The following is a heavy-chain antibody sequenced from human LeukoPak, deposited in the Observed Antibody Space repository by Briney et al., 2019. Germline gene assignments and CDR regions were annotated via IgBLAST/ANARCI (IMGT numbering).Heavy chain of an antibody. CDR2: INHSGST. CDR1: GGSFSGYY. CDR3: ARHTYFVVVTD. D-gene: IGHD2-21*02. Sequence: SETLSLTCAVYGGSFSGYYWSWIRQPPGKGLEWIGEINHSGSTNYNPSLKSRVTISVDTSKNQFYLKLSSLSAADTAVYYCARHTYFVVVTDWGQGTLVTVSS. J-gene: IGHJ4*02. V-gene: IGHV4-34*01.